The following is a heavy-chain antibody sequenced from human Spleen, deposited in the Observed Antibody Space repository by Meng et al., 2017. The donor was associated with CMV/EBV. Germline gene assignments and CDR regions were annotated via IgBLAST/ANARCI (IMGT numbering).Heavy chain of an antibody. CDR1: GYTFSGYY. J-gene: IGHJ6*02. Sequence: ASVKVSCKTSGYTFSGYYIHWVRQAPGQGLEWMGWISAYNGNTNYVQKFQGRVTMTTDTSTSTAYMELRSLRSDDTAVYYCARVGPIVGATDYYYGMDVWGQGTTVTVSS. D-gene: IGHD1-26*01. CDR2: ISAYNGNT. V-gene: IGHV1-18*04. CDR3: ARVGPIVGATDYYYGMDV.